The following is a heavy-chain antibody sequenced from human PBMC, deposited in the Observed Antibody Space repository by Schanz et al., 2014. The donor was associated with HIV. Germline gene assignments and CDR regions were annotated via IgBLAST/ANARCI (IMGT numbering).Heavy chain of an antibody. CDR1: GFTFSTND. J-gene: IGHJ4*02. CDR3: AKAGLFFGQLWLGFFDY. V-gene: IGHV3-30*18. D-gene: IGHD5-18*01. CDR2: ISHNGNND. Sequence: QVRLVESGGGVVRPGRSLRLSCAASGFTFSTNDMHWVRQVPGKGLEWVAVISHNGNNDYYAESVKGRVTISRDNSKNTLYLQMNNLKTEDTAVYYCAKAGLFFGQLWLGFFDYWGQGAQVTVSS.